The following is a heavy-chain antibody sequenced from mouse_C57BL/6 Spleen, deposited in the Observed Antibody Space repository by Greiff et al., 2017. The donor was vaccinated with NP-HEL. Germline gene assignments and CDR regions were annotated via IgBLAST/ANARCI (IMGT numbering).Heavy chain of an antibody. J-gene: IGHJ3*01. CDR1: GYTFTSYW. Sequence: QVHVKQPGAELVMPGASVKLSCKASGYTFTSYWMHWVKQRPGQGLEWIGEIDPSDSYTNYNQKFKGKSTLTVDKSSSTAYMQLSSLTSEDSAVYYCARPYYYGSSPFAYWGQGTLVTVSA. V-gene: IGHV1-69*01. CDR2: IDPSDSYT. CDR3: ARPYYYGSSPFAY. D-gene: IGHD1-1*01.